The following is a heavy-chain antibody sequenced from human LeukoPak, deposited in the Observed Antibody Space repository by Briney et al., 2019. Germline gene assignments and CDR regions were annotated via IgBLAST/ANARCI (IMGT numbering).Heavy chain of an antibody. CDR1: GGSFSGYY. D-gene: IGHD3-10*01. CDR2: INHSGST. J-gene: IGHJ4*02. Sequence: SETLSLTCAVYGGSFSGYYWSWIRQPPGKGLEWIGEINHSGSTNYNPSLKSRVTIPVDTSKNQFSLKLSSVTAADTAVYYCARVLLWFGELRHWGQGTLVTVSS. CDR3: ARVLLWFGELRH. V-gene: IGHV4-34*01.